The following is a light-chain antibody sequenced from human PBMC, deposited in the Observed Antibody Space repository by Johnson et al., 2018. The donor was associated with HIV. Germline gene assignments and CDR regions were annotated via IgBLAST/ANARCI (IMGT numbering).Light chain of an antibody. V-gene: IGLV1-51*02. CDR3: GTWDSSLSAFYV. Sequence: QSALTQPPSVSAAPGQKVTISCSGSSSNIGNNYVSWYQQLPGTAPKLLIYENNKRPSGIPDRFSGSKSGTSATLAITGLQTGAEADYYCGTWDSSLSAFYVFGTGTKVTVL. CDR1: SSNIGNNY. CDR2: ENN. J-gene: IGLJ1*01.